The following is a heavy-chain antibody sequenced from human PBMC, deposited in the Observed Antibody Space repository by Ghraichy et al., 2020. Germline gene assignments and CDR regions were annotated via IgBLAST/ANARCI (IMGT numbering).Heavy chain of an antibody. V-gene: IGHV3-23*01. D-gene: IGHD6-19*01. CDR2: ITGSGGST. J-gene: IGHJ4*02. Sequence: GGSLRLSCAASGFTFITYDFSWVRQAPGKGLEWVSGITGSGGSTYYADSVMGRFTISRDNSKNTLYLQMNSLRAEDTAVYYCAKVSWVAVAGQGDYWGQGTQVTVSS. CDR1: GFTFITYD. CDR3: AKVSWVAVAGQGDY.